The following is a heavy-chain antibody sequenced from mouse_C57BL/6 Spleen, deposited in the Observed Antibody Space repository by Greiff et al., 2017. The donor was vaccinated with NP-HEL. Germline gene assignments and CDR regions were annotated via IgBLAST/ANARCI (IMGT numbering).Heavy chain of an antibody. CDR1: GYTFTSYW. CDR3: ARDSSGYQGWFAY. CDR2: IDPSDSST. V-gene: IGHV1-50*01. D-gene: IGHD3-2*02. J-gene: IGHJ3*01. Sequence: VQLQQSGAELVKPGASVKLSCKASGYTFTSYWMQWVKQRPGQGLEWIGEIDPSDSSTNYNQKFKGKATLTVDTSSSTAYLQLSSLTSDESAVYYCARDSSGYQGWFAYWGQGTLVTVSA.